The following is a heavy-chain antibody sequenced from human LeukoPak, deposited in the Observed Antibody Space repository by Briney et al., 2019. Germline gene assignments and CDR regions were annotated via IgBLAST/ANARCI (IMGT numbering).Heavy chain of an antibody. V-gene: IGHV3-21*01. D-gene: IGHD2-21*01. CDR2: ISSSSSYI. Sequence: GGSLRLSCAASGFTFSSYSMNWVRQAPGKGLEWVSSISSSSSYIYYADSGKGRFTISRDNAKNSLYLQMNSLRAEDTAVYYCATLTLFSTFQEYYFDYWGQGTLDTVSS. CDR1: GFTFSSYS. CDR3: ATLTLFSTFQEYYFDY. J-gene: IGHJ4*02.